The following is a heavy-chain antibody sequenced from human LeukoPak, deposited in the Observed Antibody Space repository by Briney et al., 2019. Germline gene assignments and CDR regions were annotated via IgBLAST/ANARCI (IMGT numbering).Heavy chain of an antibody. V-gene: IGHV3-7*01. J-gene: IGHJ4*02. CDR3: ARDRYGYFY. D-gene: IGHD5-18*01. CDR1: GFTFSSNW. Sequence: GGSLRLSCATSGFTFSSNWMSWVRHVPGRGLDWVANIKPDGSAGYYAASVKGRFTVSRDNAKNSLYLQMNSLRAEDTAVYYCARDRYGYFYWGQGTLVTGSS. CDR2: IKPDGSAG.